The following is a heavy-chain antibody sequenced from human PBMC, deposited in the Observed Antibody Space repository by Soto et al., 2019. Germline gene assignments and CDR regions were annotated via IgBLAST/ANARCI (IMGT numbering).Heavy chain of an antibody. J-gene: IGHJ6*02. CDR3: AKDLLLGYCNNGVCPVTGMDV. D-gene: IGHD2-8*01. Sequence: GGSLRLSCAASGFTFSSYAMSWVRQAPGKGLEWVSAISGSGGSTYYADSVKGRFTISRDNSKNTLYLQMNSLRAEDTAVYYCAKDLLLGYCNNGVCPVTGMDVWGQGTTVTVSS. CDR1: GFTFSSYA. CDR2: ISGSGGST. V-gene: IGHV3-23*01.